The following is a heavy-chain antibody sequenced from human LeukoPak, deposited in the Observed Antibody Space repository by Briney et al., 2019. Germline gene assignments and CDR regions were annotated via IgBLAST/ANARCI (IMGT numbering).Heavy chain of an antibody. Sequence: SETLSLTCTVSGGSFSSSSHYWGWIRQPPGKGLEWIGEINHSGSTNYNPSLKSRVTISVDTSKNQFSLKLSSVTAADTAVYYCAREVTGGGYRYYYYYMDVWGKGTTVTVSS. CDR3: AREVTGGGYRYYYYYMDV. V-gene: IGHV4-39*07. D-gene: IGHD5-18*01. J-gene: IGHJ6*03. CDR1: GGSFSSSSHY. CDR2: INHSGST.